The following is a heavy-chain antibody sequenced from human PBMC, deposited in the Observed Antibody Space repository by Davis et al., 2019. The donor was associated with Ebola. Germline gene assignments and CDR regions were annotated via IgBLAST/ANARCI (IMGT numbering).Heavy chain of an antibody. J-gene: IGHJ4*02. CDR2: INPSGGST. Sequence: AASVKVSCKVSGYTLTELSMHWVRQAPGQGIEWMGIINPSGGSTSYAQKFQGRVTMTRDTSTSTVYMELSSLRSDDTAVYYCAASTSSPLVNDYWGQGTLVTVSS. CDR1: GYTLTELS. CDR3: AASTSSPLVNDY. D-gene: IGHD6-13*01. V-gene: IGHV1-46*01.